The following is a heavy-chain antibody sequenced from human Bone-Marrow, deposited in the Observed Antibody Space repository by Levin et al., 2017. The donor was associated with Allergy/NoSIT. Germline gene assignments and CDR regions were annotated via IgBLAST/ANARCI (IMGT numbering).Heavy chain of an antibody. CDR3: ARGSGLVLSGDHFDY. CDR1: GFTFSRHG. V-gene: IGHV3-33*01. D-gene: IGHD6-13*01. Sequence: PGGSLRLSCAASGFTFSRHGMHWVRQGPGKGLEWVAVIWYDGSDKYYADSVKGRLTISRDNSKNTLYLQMNSLRVEDTAVYYCARGSGLVLSGDHFDYWGQGTLVTVSS. CDR2: IWYDGSDK. J-gene: IGHJ4*02.